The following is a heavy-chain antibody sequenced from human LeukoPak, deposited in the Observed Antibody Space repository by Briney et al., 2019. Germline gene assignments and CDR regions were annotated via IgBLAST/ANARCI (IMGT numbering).Heavy chain of an antibody. D-gene: IGHD4-17*01. CDR2: INHSGST. CDR3: SKGGPHTVTTYRWFDP. CDR1: GGSFIGYY. V-gene: IGHV4-34*01. Sequence: PSETLSLTCAVYGGSFIGYYWSWIRQPPGKGLEWIGEINHSGSTNYNPSLKSRVTISVDTSKSQFSLKLNSVTAADTAVYYCSKGGPHTVTTYRWFDPWGQGTLVTVSS. J-gene: IGHJ5*02.